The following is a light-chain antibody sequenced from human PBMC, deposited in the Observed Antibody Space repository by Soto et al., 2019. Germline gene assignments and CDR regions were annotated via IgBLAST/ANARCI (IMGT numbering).Light chain of an antibody. Sequence: EIVLTQSPGTLSFSPGERATLSCRASQSITNNYLAWYQQKAGQVPRLLLYGASTRPTGIPDRFSGSGSGTDFTLTITRLEPGDFAVYYCQHYGSSPRTFGQGTKVDIK. V-gene: IGKV3-20*01. J-gene: IGKJ1*01. CDR3: QHYGSSPRT. CDR2: GAS. CDR1: QSITNNY.